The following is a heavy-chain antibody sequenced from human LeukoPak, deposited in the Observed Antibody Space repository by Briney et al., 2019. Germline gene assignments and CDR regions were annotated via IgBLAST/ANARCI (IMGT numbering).Heavy chain of an antibody. D-gene: IGHD5-18*01. CDR2: INSDGSGT. CDR1: GFTFSSYW. J-gene: IGHJ4*02. Sequence: GGSLRLSCAASGFTFSSYWIHWFRQAPGKGLVWVSRINSDGSGTSYADSVKGRFTISRDNAKSTLYLQMNSLRVEDTAVYYCARGGTYTYGHFDYWGQGTLVTVSS. CDR3: ARGGTYTYGHFDY. V-gene: IGHV3-74*01.